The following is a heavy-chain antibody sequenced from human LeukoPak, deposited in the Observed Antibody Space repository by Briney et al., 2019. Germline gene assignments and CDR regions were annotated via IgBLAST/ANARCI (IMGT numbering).Heavy chain of an antibody. CDR1: GYTFTNYY. V-gene: IGHV1-46*01. D-gene: IGHD6-19*01. CDR2: INPSGGIT. CDR3: ARVVAVAGTKAFDI. Sequence: APVKVSCKASGYTFTNYYMHWVRQAPGQGPEWMGIINPSGGITSYAQKFQGRVTLTRDTSTSTVYMELSSLRSEDTAVYYCARVVAVAGTKAFDIWGQGTMVTVSS. J-gene: IGHJ3*02.